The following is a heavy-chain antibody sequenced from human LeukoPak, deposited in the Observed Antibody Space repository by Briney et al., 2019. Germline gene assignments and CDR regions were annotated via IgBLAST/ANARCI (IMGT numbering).Heavy chain of an antibody. Sequence: GGSPRLSCAASGFTFSSYAMHWVRQAPGKGLEWVAVISYDGSNKYYADSVKGRFTISRDNSKNTLYLQMNSLRAEDTAVYYCARGLDSSGWYIDYWGQGTLVTVSS. V-gene: IGHV3-30-3*01. CDR1: GFTFSSYA. J-gene: IGHJ4*02. CDR2: ISYDGSNK. CDR3: ARGLDSSGWYIDY. D-gene: IGHD6-19*01.